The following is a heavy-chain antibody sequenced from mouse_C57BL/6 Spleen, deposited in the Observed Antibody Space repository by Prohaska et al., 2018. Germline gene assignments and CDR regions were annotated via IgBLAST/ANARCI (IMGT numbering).Heavy chain of an antibody. J-gene: IGHJ3*01. CDR2: IYPRDGSN. CDR3: AREGFAY. CDR1: GYTFTSYD. V-gene: IGHV1-85*01. Sequence: QVQLQQSGPELVKPGASVKLSCKASGYTFTSYDINWVKQRPGQGLEWIGWIYPRDGSNKYNEKLKGKATLNVDTSSRTAYMELHSLTSEDSAVYFCAREGFAYWGQGTLVTVSA.